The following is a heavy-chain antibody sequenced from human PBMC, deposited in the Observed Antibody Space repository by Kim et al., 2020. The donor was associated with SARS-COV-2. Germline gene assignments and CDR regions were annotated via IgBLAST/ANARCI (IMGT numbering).Heavy chain of an antibody. Sequence: SETLSLTCTVSGGSISSSSYYWSWIRQHPGKGLEWIGYVYDSGSTYYNPSLKSRVTISVDTSKNQFSLKLGSVTAADTAVYYCASAPITMIVLVKAFDIWGQGTMVTVSS. CDR3: ASAPITMIVLVKAFDI. CDR2: VYDSGST. CDR1: GGSISSSSYY. J-gene: IGHJ3*02. V-gene: IGHV4-31*03. D-gene: IGHD3-22*01.